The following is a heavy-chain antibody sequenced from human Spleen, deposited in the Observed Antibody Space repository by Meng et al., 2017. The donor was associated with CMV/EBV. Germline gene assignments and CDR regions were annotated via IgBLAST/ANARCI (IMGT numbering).Heavy chain of an antibody. V-gene: IGHV1-69*05. D-gene: IGHD1-1*01. CDR3: ARRNFNFYYGMDV. Sequence: SVKVSCKASGGTFSSYAISWVRQAPGQGLEWMGGIIPIFGTANYAQKLQGRVSMTTDTSTSTAYMELRSLRSDDTAVYYCARRNFNFYYGMDVWGQGTTVTVSS. J-gene: IGHJ6*02. CDR2: IIPIFGTA. CDR1: GGTFSSYA.